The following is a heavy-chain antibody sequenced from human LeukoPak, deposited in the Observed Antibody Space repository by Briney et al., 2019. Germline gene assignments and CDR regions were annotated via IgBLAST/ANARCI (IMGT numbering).Heavy chain of an antibody. CDR2: IYYSGST. D-gene: IGHD3-22*01. J-gene: IGHJ4*02. CDR1: GFTFSSY. Sequence: LRLSCAASGFTFSSYWSWIRQHPGKGLEWIGYIYYSGSTYYNPSLKSRVTISVDTSKNQFSLKLSSVTAADTAVYYCARVSGITMIVADYWGQGTLVTVSS. CDR3: ARVSGITMIVADY. V-gene: IGHV4-31*02.